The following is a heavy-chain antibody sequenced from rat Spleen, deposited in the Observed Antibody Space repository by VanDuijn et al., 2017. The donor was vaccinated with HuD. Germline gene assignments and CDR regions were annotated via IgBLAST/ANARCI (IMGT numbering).Heavy chain of an antibody. CDR2: ITNIGGTI. Sequence: EVQLVESGGGLVQPGRSLKLSCVASGFTFSEYWMTWIRQAPGKGLEWVASITNIGGTIYYADSVKGRFTMSRDIAQNTLYLQMNSLRSEDTATYYCTTDRPGALMEAWGQGASVTVSS. V-gene: IGHV5-31*01. CDR3: TTDRPGALMEA. CDR1: GFTFSEYW. D-gene: IGHD5-1*01. J-gene: IGHJ4*01.